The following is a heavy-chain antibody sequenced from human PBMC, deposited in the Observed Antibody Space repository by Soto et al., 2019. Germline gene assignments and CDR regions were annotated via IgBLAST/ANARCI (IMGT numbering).Heavy chain of an antibody. CDR2: ISAYNGNT. CDR1: GYTFTSYG. D-gene: IGHD4-17*01. J-gene: IGHJ6*02. Sequence: GASVKVSCKASGYTFTSYGISWVRQAPGQGLEWMGWISAYNGNTNYAQKLQGRVTMTTDTSTSTAYMELRSLRSDDTAVYYCARLEYGPPYYDHNGMDVWGQGTTVTVSS. V-gene: IGHV1-18*01. CDR3: ARLEYGPPYYDHNGMDV.